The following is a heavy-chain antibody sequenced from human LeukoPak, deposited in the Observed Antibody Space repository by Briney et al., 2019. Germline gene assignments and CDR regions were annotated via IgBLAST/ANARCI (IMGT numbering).Heavy chain of an antibody. CDR3: AKDRSSSSWPSDY. V-gene: IGHV3-23*01. D-gene: IGHD6-13*01. Sequence: GGSLRLSCAASGFTFSSYAMSWVRQAPGKGLKWVSAISGSGGSTYYADSVKGRFTISRDNSKNTLYLQMNSLRAEDTAVYYCAKDRSSSSWPSDYWGQGTLVTVSS. J-gene: IGHJ4*02. CDR2: ISGSGGST. CDR1: GFTFSSYA.